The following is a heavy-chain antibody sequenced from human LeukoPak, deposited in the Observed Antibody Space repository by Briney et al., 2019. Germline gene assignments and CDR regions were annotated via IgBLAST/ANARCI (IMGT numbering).Heavy chain of an antibody. Sequence: GGSLRLSCAASGFTFSSYGIHWVRQAPGKGLEWVAVISYDGSNKYYADSVKGRFTISRDNSKNTLYLQMNSLRAEDTAVYYCARIEWEGPHPTLNYWGQGTLVTVSS. CDR3: ARIEWEGPHPTLNY. CDR2: ISYDGSNK. V-gene: IGHV3-30*03. CDR1: GFTFSSYG. J-gene: IGHJ4*02. D-gene: IGHD1-26*01.